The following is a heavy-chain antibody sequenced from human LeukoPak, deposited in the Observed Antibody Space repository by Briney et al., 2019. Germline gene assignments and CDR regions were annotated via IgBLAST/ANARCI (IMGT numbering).Heavy chain of an antibody. CDR2: ISAYNGNT. CDR1: GYTFTSYG. J-gene: IGHJ4*02. V-gene: IGHV1-18*01. D-gene: IGHD3-22*01. Sequence: ASVTVSCKASGYTFTSYGISWVRQAPGQGLEWMGWISAYNGNTNYAQKLQGRVTMTTDTSTSTAYMELRSLRSDDTTVYYCARHESTDYYDSSGLLWWGQGTLVTVSS. CDR3: ARHESTDYYDSSGLLW.